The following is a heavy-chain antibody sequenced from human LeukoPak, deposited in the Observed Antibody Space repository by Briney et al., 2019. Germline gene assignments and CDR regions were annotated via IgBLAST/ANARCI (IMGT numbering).Heavy chain of an antibody. V-gene: IGHV3-30*02. J-gene: IGHJ4*02. CDR1: GFSFSTYG. CDR2: IRYDGINK. Sequence: GGSLRLSCAASGFSFSTYGMHWVRQAPGKGLEWVAFIRYDGINKFYADSVKGRFTNSRDTSKNTLFLEMSSLRAEDMAVYYCAKSHVIASYVGDYWGQGTLVTVSS. CDR3: AKSHVIASYVGDY. D-gene: IGHD2-21*01.